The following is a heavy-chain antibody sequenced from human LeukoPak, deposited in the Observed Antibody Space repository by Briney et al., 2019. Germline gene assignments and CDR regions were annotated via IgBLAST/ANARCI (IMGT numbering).Heavy chain of an antibody. V-gene: IGHV4-59*01. CDR1: GGSISSYY. CDR3: ARVAYYYDSSGYYYGEYYYYMDV. CDR2: IYYSGST. J-gene: IGHJ6*03. Sequence: SETLSLTCTVSGGSISSYYWSWIRQPPGKGLEWIGYIYYSGSTNYNPSLKSRVTISVDTSKNQFSLKLSSVTAADTAVYYCARVAYYYDSSGYYYGEYYYYMDVWGKGTTVTISS. D-gene: IGHD3-22*01.